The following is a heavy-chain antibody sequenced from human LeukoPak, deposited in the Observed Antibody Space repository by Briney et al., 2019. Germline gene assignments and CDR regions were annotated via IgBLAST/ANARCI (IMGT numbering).Heavy chain of an antibody. Sequence: GGSLRLSCAASGFTFSSYSMNWVRQAPGKGLEWVSYISSSSSTIYYADSVKGRFTISRENAKNSLYLQMNSLRDEDTAVYYCARMDIVVVVPAPGAFDIRGQGTMVTVSS. CDR1: GFTFSSYS. J-gene: IGHJ3*02. CDR3: ARMDIVVVVPAPGAFDI. CDR2: ISSSSSTI. V-gene: IGHV3-48*02. D-gene: IGHD2-15*01.